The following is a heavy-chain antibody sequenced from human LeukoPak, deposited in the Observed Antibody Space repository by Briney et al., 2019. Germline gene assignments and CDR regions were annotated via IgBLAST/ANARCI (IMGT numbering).Heavy chain of an antibody. CDR1: GGTFSSYA. CDR3: ARDRGKIAAAGTGWFDP. J-gene: IGHJ5*02. V-gene: IGHV1-69*01. CDR2: IIPIFGTA. D-gene: IGHD6-13*01. Sequence: SVKVSCKASGGTFSSYAISWVRQAPGQGVEWMGGIIPIFGTANYAQKLQGRVTITADESTSTAYMELSSLRSEDTAVYYCARDRGKIAAAGTGWFDPWGQGTLVTVSS.